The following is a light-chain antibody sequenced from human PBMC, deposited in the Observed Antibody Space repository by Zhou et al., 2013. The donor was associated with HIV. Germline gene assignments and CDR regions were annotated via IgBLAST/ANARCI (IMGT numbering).Light chain of an antibody. CDR1: QIISIY. CDR3: QESYSTSRGTWT. V-gene: IGKV1-39*01. CDR2: AAS. Sequence: DIQMTQSPSSLSASVGDRVTITCRASQIISIYLNWYQQKPGKAPRLLIYAASSLQSGVPSRFSGSGSGTDFTLTISSLQPEDFATYYCQESYSTSRGTWTFGQGTKVEIK. J-gene: IGKJ1*01.